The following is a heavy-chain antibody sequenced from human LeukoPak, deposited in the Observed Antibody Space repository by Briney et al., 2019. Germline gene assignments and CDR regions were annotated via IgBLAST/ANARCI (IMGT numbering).Heavy chain of an antibody. CDR3: ARFGPVVPAAIEDY. Sequence: GGSLRLSCAAPGFTFSSYSMNWVRQAPGKGLEWVSSISSSSSYIYYADSVKGRFTISRDNAKNSLYLQMNSLRAEDTAVYYCARFGPVVPAAIEDYWGQGTLVTVSS. V-gene: IGHV3-21*01. D-gene: IGHD2-2*02. CDR2: ISSSSSYI. CDR1: GFTFSSYS. J-gene: IGHJ4*02.